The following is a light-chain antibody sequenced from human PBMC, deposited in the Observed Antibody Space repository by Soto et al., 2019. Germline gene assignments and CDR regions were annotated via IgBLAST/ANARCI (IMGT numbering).Light chain of an antibody. V-gene: IGKV3-11*01. CDR1: QSVSSY. Sequence: ETVLTQSPVTLSLSPGERATLSCRASQSVSSYLAWYQQKPGQAPRLLIYDASTRATGIPARFSGSGSGTDFTLTISSLEPEDFAVYYCQQRSNWPPTFGPGTKVDIK. CDR3: QQRSNWPPT. CDR2: DAS. J-gene: IGKJ3*01.